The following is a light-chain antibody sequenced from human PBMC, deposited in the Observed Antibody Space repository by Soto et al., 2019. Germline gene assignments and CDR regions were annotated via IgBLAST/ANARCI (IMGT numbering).Light chain of an antibody. CDR2: GGF. CDR1: QTLSNK. CDR3: QQHNAWPLT. Sequence: IVLTQSPGTLSVSPGERVILSCRASQTLSNKLAWYQQKPGQAPRLLIYGGFTRATGIPARFSGSGSGTEFTLTINSLQSEDFAIDYCQQHNAWPLTFGPGTKLDLK. V-gene: IGKV3-15*01. J-gene: IGKJ3*01.